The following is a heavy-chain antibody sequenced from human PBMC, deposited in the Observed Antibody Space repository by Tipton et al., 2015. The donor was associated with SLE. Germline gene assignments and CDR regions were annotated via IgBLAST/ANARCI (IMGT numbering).Heavy chain of an antibody. Sequence: TLSLTCTVSGDSVRSFYWSWIRLPPGKGLEWIGFIHYTGITNYSPSLKSRVSTSVDTSKNQFSLKLSSVTAADTAVYYCARDQTTVVTRGYYYYYMDVWGKGTTVTVSS. CDR3: ARDQTTVVTRGYYYYYMDV. D-gene: IGHD4-23*01. J-gene: IGHJ6*03. CDR1: GDSVRSFY. V-gene: IGHV4-59*02. CDR2: IHYTGIT.